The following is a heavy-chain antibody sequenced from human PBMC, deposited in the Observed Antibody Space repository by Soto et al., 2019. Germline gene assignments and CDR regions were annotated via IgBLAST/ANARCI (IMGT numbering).Heavy chain of an antibody. J-gene: IGHJ6*02. CDR1: ACTFTSYA. D-gene: IGHD3-10*01. CDR2: TSPNFGTQ. CDR3: GRDGSGSYYYYYYDMDV. V-gene: IGHV1-69*06. Sequence: SSKVSCKXSACTFTSYAIRWVRQAPGQWLGWMGRTSPNFGTQSYAQKFQGRVKIPANKSTSTAYMELSSLRSEDTAVYYCGRDGSGSYYYYYYDMDVWGQGATVTVSS.